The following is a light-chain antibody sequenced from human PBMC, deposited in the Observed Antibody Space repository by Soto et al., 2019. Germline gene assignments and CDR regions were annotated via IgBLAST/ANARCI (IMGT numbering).Light chain of an antibody. CDR1: SSDVGGYNF. CDR3: SSYTSTPTVV. J-gene: IGLJ3*02. Sequence: QSVLTQPASVSGSPGQSIAISCTGTSSDVGGYNFVSWYQQYPGKAPKLVIYDVSNRPSGISDRFSGSKSGNTASLTISGLQAEDEADYFCSSYTSTPTVVFGRGTKVTVL. V-gene: IGLV2-14*03. CDR2: DVS.